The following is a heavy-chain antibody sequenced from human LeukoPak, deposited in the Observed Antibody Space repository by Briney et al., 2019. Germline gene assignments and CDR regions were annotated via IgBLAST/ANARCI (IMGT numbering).Heavy chain of an antibody. D-gene: IGHD4-11*01. V-gene: IGHV4-59*01. CDR3: AREGVTKYYFDY. CDR1: GASISSYY. J-gene: IGHJ4*02. CDR2: IYYSGST. Sequence: PSETLSLTCTVSGASISSYYWSWLRQPPGKGLEWIGYIYYSGSTNYNPSLKSRVTISVDTSKNQFSLKLSSVTAADTAVYYCAREGVTKYYFDYWGQETLVTVSS.